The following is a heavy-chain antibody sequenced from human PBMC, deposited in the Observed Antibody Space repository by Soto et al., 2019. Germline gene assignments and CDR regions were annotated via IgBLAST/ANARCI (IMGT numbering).Heavy chain of an antibody. CDR2: IYYSGST. V-gene: IGHV4-59*08. CDR1: GGSISSYY. Sequence: SETLSLTCTVSGGSISSYYWSWIRQPPGKGLEWIGYIYYSGSTNYNPSLKSRVTISVVTSKNQFSLKLSSVTAADTAVYYCARHRYDYIWGSYRPYPRDAFDIWGQGTMVTVSS. D-gene: IGHD3-16*02. J-gene: IGHJ3*02. CDR3: ARHRYDYIWGSYRPYPRDAFDI.